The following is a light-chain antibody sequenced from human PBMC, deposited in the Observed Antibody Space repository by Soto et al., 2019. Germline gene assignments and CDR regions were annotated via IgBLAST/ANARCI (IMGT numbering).Light chain of an antibody. V-gene: IGLV2-8*01. CDR2: EVN. J-gene: IGLJ1*01. Sequence: SALPQPPSASGSPGQSVAISCTGTSSDVGGYNYVSWYQLHPGKAPKLMIYEVNMRPSGVPDRFSGSKSGNTASLTVSGLRAEDEADYYCSSYAGSNNYVFGTGTKVTVL. CDR1: SSDVGGYNY. CDR3: SSYAGSNNYV.